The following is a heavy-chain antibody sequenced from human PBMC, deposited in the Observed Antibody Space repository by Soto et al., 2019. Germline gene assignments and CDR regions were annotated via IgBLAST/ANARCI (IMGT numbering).Heavy chain of an antibody. J-gene: IGHJ4*02. CDR1: GFSLGPYG. CDR3: ARWNGFGDS. D-gene: IGHD1-1*01. Sequence: VGSLRLSCAVSGFSLGPYGVTWVRQTPEKGLEWVTGFSGGSGAIFYADSVRGRFTISRDGSTAYLQMNNLRPEDTAVYFCARWNGFGDSWGQGSLVTVSS. CDR2: FSGGSGAI. V-gene: IGHV3-23*01.